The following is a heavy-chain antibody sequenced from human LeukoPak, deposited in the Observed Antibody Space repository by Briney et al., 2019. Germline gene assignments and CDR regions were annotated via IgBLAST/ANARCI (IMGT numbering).Heavy chain of an antibody. J-gene: IGHJ6*03. CDR1: GYTFTGYN. CDR2: IKPNSGGK. V-gene: IGHV1-2*02. D-gene: IGHD7-27*01. Sequence: EASLKVSCKASGYTFTGYNMHWVRQAPGQRLERVGCIKPNSGGKNYAQKFQGRVTMTRDTSISTAYMELSRLRSDDTAVYYCARANWDISRARYYYYMDVWGKGTTVTVSS. CDR3: ARANWDISRARYYYYMDV.